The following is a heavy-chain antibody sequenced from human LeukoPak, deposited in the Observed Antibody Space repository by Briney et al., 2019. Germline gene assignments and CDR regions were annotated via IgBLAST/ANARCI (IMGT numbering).Heavy chain of an antibody. CDR2: ISGSGGST. CDR3: AKDPAMANEYYFDY. Sequence: GGSLRLSCAASGFTFSSYAMSWVRQAPGKGLEWVSAISGSGGSTYYADSVKGRFTISRDNSENMLYLQMNSLRAEDTAVYYCAKDPAMANEYYFDYWGQGTLVTVSS. V-gene: IGHV3-23*01. D-gene: IGHD5-18*01. CDR1: GFTFSSYA. J-gene: IGHJ4*02.